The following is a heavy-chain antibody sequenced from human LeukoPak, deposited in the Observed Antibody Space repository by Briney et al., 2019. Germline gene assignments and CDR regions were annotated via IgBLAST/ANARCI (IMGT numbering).Heavy chain of an antibody. Sequence: KPSETLSLTCTVSGGSINSYYWSWIRQPPGKGLEWIGYIYYSGSTNYNPSLKSRVTISVDTSKNQFSLKLSSVTAADTAVYYCARGSRGYYFDYWGQGTLVTVSS. CDR1: GGSINSYY. V-gene: IGHV4-59*01. CDR2: IYYSGST. CDR3: ARGSRGYYFDY. J-gene: IGHJ4*02.